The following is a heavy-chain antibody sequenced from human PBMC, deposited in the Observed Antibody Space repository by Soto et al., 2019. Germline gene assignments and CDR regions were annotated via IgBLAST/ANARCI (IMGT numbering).Heavy chain of an antibody. CDR2: ISKDGSVI. J-gene: IGHJ4*02. Sequence: QVQLVESGGGVVPPGRSLRRSCAASGFMFSRYAMHWVRQAPGKGLEWVAVISKDGSVIYYADSVKGRFTISRDKSKNMVYLQLNSLRDEDTAVFYCVRSRSGAVPDSFAYWGQGTLVTVAS. D-gene: IGHD3-10*01. CDR3: VRSRSGAVPDSFAY. V-gene: IGHV3-30*04. CDR1: GFMFSRYA.